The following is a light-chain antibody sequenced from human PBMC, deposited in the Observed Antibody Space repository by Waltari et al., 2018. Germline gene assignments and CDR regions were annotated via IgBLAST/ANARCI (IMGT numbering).Light chain of an antibody. J-gene: IGKJ5*01. CDR3: MQSLLAPIT. CDR1: QSLLSSVGRTY. V-gene: IGKV2D-29*01. Sequence: SVSGSPGQPASISCKSGQSLLSSVGRTYCYWYLQKPGQPPHLLIYEVSNRFSGVPDRFSGSGSGTDFTLKISRVEAEDVGVYYCMQSLLAPITFGQGTRLEIK. CDR2: EVS.